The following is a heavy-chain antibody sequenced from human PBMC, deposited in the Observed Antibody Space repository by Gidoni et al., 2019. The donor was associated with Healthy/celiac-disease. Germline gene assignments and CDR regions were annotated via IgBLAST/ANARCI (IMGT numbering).Heavy chain of an antibody. J-gene: IGHJ4*02. CDR3: ARDRSSSLYFDY. Sequence: EVQLVESGGGLVKPGGSLRLSCAASGLTFSSYSMNWVRQAPGKGLDCVSSISSSSSYIYYADSVKGRFTISRDNAKNSLYLQMNSLRAEDTAVYYCARDRSSSLYFDYWGQGTLVTVSS. V-gene: IGHV3-21*01. CDR1: GLTFSSYS. CDR2: ISSSSSYI. D-gene: IGHD6-6*01.